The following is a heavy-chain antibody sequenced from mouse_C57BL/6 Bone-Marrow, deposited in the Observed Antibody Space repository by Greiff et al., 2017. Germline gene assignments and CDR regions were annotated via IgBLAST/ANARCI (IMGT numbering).Heavy chain of an antibody. CDR1: GYTFTSYW. V-gene: IGHV1-69*01. Sequence: VQLQQPGAELVMPGASVKLSCKASGYTFTSYWMHWVKQRPGQGLEWIGEIGPSDSYTNYNQMLKRQSTLTVDKSSSTAYMPLSSLTSEDSAVYYCARDYADAMDYWGQGTSVTVSS. CDR2: IGPSDSYT. CDR3: ARDYADAMDY. D-gene: IGHD1-1*01. J-gene: IGHJ4*01.